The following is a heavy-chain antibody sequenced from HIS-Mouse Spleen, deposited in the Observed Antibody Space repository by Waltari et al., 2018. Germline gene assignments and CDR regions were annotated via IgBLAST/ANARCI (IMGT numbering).Heavy chain of an antibody. D-gene: IGHD6-13*01. CDR2: IYYSGST. J-gene: IGHJ2*01. CDR1: GCSISSSSYY. V-gene: IGHV4-39*07. Sequence: QLQLQESGPGLVKPSETLSLPCTVSGCSISSSSYYWGGIRQPPGKGLEWIGGIYYSGSTYYNPSLKSRVTISVDTSKNQFSLKLSSVTAADTAVYYCAREIPYSSSWYDWYFDLWGRGTLVTVSS. CDR3: AREIPYSSSWYDWYFDL.